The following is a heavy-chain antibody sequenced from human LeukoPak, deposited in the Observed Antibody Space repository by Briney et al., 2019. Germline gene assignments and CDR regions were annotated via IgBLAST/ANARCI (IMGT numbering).Heavy chain of an antibody. Sequence: ASVKVSCKASGYTFTGYYMHWVRQAPGQGLEWMGWINPNSGGTNYAQKFQGRVTMTRDTSISTAYMELSRLRSDDTAVYYCARRNILTGYYVGHDTLRNSNYYYHYMDVWGKGTTVTVSS. CDR1: GYTFTGYY. D-gene: IGHD3-9*01. CDR2: INPNSGGT. V-gene: IGHV1-2*02. J-gene: IGHJ6*03. CDR3: ARRNILTGYYVGHDTLRNSNYYYHYMDV.